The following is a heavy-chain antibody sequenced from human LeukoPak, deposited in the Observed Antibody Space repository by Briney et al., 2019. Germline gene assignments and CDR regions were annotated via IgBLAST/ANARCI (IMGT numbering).Heavy chain of an antibody. Sequence: VASVKVSCKASGGTFSSYAISWVRQAPGQGLEWMGGIIPIFGTANYAQKFQGRVTITRDTSASTAYTELSSLRSEDTAVYYCAREAVAGNFDYWGQGTLVTVSS. D-gene: IGHD6-19*01. CDR3: AREAVAGNFDY. J-gene: IGHJ4*02. CDR2: IIPIFGTA. CDR1: GGTFSSYA. V-gene: IGHV1-69*05.